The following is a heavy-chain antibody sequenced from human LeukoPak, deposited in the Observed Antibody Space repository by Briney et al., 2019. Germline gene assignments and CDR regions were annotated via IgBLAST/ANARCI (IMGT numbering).Heavy chain of an antibody. J-gene: IGHJ6*04. CDR2: ISYDGSNK. CDR3: AKDNGGVKGETTYYYYGMDV. Sequence: GGSLRLSCAASGFTFSSYGMHWVRQAPGKGLEWVAVISYDGSNKYYANSVKGRFTISRDNSKNTQYLQMNSLRAEDTAVYYCAKDNGGVKGETTYYYYGMDVWGKGTTVTVSS. CDR1: GFTFSSYG. D-gene: IGHD3-16*01. V-gene: IGHV3-30*18.